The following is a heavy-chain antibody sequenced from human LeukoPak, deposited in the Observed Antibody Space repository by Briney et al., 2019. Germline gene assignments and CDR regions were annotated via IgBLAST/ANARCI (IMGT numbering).Heavy chain of an antibody. CDR3: VLHASSDVDPFDY. CDR1: GGTFSSYA. CDR2: IIPIFGTV. D-gene: IGHD6-6*01. V-gene: IGHV1-69*13. J-gene: IGHJ4*02. Sequence: SVKVSCKASGGTFSSYAISWVRQTPGQGLEWMGEIIPIFGTVNYAQKFQGRVTITADESTSTAYMELSSLRSEDTAVYYCVLHASSDVDPFDYWGQRTLVTVSS.